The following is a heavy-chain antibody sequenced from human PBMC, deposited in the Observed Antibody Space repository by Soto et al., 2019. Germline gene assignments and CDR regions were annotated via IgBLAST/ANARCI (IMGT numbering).Heavy chain of an antibody. CDR3: ARDGGRHSGGIDY. V-gene: IGHV1-69*01. CDR1: GGTFSSYS. D-gene: IGHD1-26*01. Sequence: QVQLVQSGAEVKKPGSSVKVSCKASGGTFSSYSINWVRQAPGQGLEWMGEIIPIFGTANYAQKFQGRVTITADESTSTAYMGPGSLGSEGTAVYYCARDGGRHSGGIDYWGQGTLVTVSS. J-gene: IGHJ4*02. CDR2: IIPIFGTA.